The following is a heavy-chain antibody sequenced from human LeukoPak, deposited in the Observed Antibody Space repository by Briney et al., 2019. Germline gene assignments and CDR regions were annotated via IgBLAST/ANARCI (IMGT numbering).Heavy chain of an antibody. CDR1: GYTFTSYG. V-gene: IGHV1-18*01. J-gene: IGHJ3*02. D-gene: IGHD3-9*01. Sequence: GASVKVSCKASGYTFTSYGISWVRQAPGQGLEWMGWISGYNGNTNYAQKLQGRVTMTTDTSTSTAYMELRSLRSDDTAVYYCARVIDILGDDAFDIWGQGTMVTVSS. CDR3: ARVIDILGDDAFDI. CDR2: ISGYNGNT.